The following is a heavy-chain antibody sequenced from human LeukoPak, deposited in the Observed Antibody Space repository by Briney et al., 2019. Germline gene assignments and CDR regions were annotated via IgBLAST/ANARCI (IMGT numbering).Heavy chain of an antibody. CDR1: GFSFSSYG. V-gene: IGHV3-33*03. CDR2: IWFDGSNK. J-gene: IGHJ4*02. Sequence: PGGSLRLSCAASGFSFSSYGMHWVRQAPGKGLEWVAIIWFDGSNKYYADSVKGRFTISRDNAMNSLYLQMNSLRAEDTAVYYCGRGRGWILDFWGQGILVTVSS. D-gene: IGHD6-19*01. CDR3: GRGRGWILDF.